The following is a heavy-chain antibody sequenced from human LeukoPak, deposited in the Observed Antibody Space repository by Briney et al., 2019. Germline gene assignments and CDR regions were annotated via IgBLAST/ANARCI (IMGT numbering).Heavy chain of an antibody. J-gene: IGHJ4*02. CDR3: ARVYSGSYNDY. D-gene: IGHD1-26*01. V-gene: IGHV4-34*01. CDR1: GGSFSGYY. CDR2: INHSGST. Sequence: SETLSLTCAVYGGSFSGYYWSWIRQPPGKGLEWIGEINHSGSTNYNPSLKSRVTISVDTSKNQFSLKLSSVTAAATAVYYCARVYSGSYNDYWGQGTLVTVSS.